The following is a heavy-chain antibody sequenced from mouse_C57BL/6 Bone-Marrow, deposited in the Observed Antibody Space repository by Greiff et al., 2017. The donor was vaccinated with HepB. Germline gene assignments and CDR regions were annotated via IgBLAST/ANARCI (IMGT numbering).Heavy chain of an antibody. CDR3: VREELGFDY. V-gene: IGHV1-54*01. J-gene: IGHJ2*01. CDR1: GYAFTNYL. D-gene: IGHD4-1*01. CDR2: INPGSGGT. Sequence: VQLQQSGAELVRPGTSVKVSCKASGYAFTNYLIEWVKQRPGQGLEWIGVINPGSGGTNYNEKFKGKATLTADKSSSTAYMQLSSLTSEDSAVYFCVREELGFDYWGQGTTLTVSS.